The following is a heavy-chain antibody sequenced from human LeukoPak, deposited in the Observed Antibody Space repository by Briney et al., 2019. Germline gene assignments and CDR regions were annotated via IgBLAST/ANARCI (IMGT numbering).Heavy chain of an antibody. D-gene: IGHD3-22*01. CDR2: INPNSGGT. Sequence: ASVKVSCKASGYTFTGYYMHWVRQAPGQGLEWMGWINPNSGGTNYAQKFQGRVTMTEDTSTDTAYMELSSLRSEDTAVYYCATGSSGYSFQGHAFDIWGQGTMVTVSS. CDR1: GYTFTGYY. V-gene: IGHV1-2*02. CDR3: ATGSSGYSFQGHAFDI. J-gene: IGHJ3*02.